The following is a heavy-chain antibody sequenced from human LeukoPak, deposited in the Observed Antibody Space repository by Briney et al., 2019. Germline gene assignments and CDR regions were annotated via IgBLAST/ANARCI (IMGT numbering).Heavy chain of an antibody. D-gene: IGHD3-10*01. V-gene: IGHV1-46*01. CDR2: INPSGGST. CDR3: ARDGDGSGSYFDY. Sequence: ASVKVSCKASGYTFTSYYMHCLRQAPGQGLEWMGIINPSGGSTSYAQKSQGRVTMTRDTSTSTVYRELSSLRSEDTAVYYCARDGDGSGSYFDYWGQGTLVTVSS. CDR1: GYTFTSYY. J-gene: IGHJ4*02.